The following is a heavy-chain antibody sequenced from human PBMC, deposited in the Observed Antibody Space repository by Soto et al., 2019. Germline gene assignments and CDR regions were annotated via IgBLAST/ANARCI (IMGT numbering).Heavy chain of an antibody. D-gene: IGHD6-19*01. CDR1: GGSISSGGYS. CDR3: ARAGGLGAVAADY. CDR2: IYHSGST. V-gene: IGHV4-30-2*01. J-gene: IGHJ4*02. Sequence: QLQLQESGSGLVKPSQTLSLTCAVSGGSISSGGYSWSWIRQPPGKGLEWIGYIYHSGSTYYNPSRKSRATISVDRSKNQSSLKLSSVTAADTAVYYCARAGGLGAVAADYWGQGTLVTVSS.